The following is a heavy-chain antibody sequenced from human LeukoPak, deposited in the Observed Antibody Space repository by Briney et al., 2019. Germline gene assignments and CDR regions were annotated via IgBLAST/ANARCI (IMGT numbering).Heavy chain of an antibody. J-gene: IGHJ4*02. CDR2: IRIDGSSK. CDR3: ARRATIVATIFVGWDLDY. Sequence: GGSLRLSCAASGFTFSNYAIHWVRQAPGTGLEWLAFIRIDGSSKYYADFVKGRFSISRDNSKNTVYLQMNSLRAEDTAVYYCARRATIVATIFVGWDLDYWGQGTLVTVSS. D-gene: IGHD5-12*01. CDR1: GFTFSNYA. V-gene: IGHV3-30*02.